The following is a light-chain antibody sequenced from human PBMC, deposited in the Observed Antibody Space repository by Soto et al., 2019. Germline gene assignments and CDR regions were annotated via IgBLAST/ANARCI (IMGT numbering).Light chain of an antibody. Sequence: DIQMAQSPSSLSGSVGDRVTISCRASQNIVNYLHWYQRKPGTAPRLLISRASTVRSGVPPRFSGSGSGRAFPLTISSLRPEDIGTYFCQQTYSIPWTFGPGTRVEI. CDR2: RAS. J-gene: IGKJ1*01. V-gene: IGKV1-39*01. CDR3: QQTYSIPWT. CDR1: QNIVNY.